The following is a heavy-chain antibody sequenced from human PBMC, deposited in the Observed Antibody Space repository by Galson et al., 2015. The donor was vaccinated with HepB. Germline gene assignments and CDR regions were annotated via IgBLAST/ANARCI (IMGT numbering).Heavy chain of an antibody. D-gene: IGHD2-21*02. V-gene: IGHV3-30-3*01. Sequence: SLRLSCAASGFTFSSYATHWVRQAPGKGLEWVAVISYDGSNKYYADSVKGRFTISRDNSKNTLYLQMNSLRAEDTAVYYCARDSPRPSYCGGDCYSGHDYWGQGTLVTVSS. CDR3: ARDSPRPSYCGGDCYSGHDY. CDR2: ISYDGSNK. J-gene: IGHJ4*02. CDR1: GFTFSSYA.